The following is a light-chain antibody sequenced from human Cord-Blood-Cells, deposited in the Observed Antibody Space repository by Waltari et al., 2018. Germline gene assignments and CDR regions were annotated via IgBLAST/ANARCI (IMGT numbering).Light chain of an antibody. V-gene: IGLV2-8*01. CDR1: SSYVGGYNY. J-gene: IGLJ1*01. CDR3: SSYAGSNNYV. Sequence: QSALTQPTSASGSPGQSVPISCTGTSSYVGGYNYVSWYQQHPGKPTKLMIYEVSHRPSGVPDRVPGSKSGNTASLTVSGLQAEDEADYYCSSYAGSNNYVFGTGTKVTVL. CDR2: EVS.